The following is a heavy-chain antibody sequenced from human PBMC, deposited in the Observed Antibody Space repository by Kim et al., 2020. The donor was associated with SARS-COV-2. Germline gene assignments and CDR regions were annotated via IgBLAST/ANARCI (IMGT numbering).Heavy chain of an antibody. J-gene: IGHJ4*02. CDR3: ANTDDGGNSEVDY. D-gene: IGHD2-21*02. V-gene: IGHV3-30-3*02. Sequence: YPATGTGRFTIPRDNSKNTLYLQMNSRRAEDTAVYYCANTDDGGNSEVDYWGQGTLVTVSS.